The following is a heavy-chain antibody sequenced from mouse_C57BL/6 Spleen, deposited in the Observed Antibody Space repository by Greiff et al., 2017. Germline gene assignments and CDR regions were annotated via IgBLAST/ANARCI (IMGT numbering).Heavy chain of an antibody. CDR3: ARRDLLWGYFDV. J-gene: IGHJ1*03. V-gene: IGHV1-80*01. D-gene: IGHD2-1*01. CDR1: GYAFSSYW. CDR2: IYPGDGDT. Sequence: QVQLQQSGAELVKPGASVKISCKASGYAFSSYWMNWVKQRPGKGLEWIGQIYPGDGDTNYNGKFKGKATLTADKSSSTAYMQLSSLTSEDSAVYFCARRDLLWGYFDVWGTGTTVTVSS.